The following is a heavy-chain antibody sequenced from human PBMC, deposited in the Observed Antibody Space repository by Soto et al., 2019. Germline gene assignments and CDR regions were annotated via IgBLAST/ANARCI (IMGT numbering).Heavy chain of an antibody. CDR3: AKDLWVRGVINGRDV. CDR1: GFTLSTFA. D-gene: IGHD3-10*01. V-gene: IGHV3-23*01. J-gene: IGHJ6*02. CDR2: ISGSGDNT. Sequence: EVQLLESGGGLVQPGGSLRLSCAASGFTLSTFAINWVRQAPGKGLEWVSAISGSGDNTYYVDSVKGRFTISRDNSKNTLDLQISSLRAEDTAVYYCAKDLWVRGVINGRDVWGQGTTVTVSS.